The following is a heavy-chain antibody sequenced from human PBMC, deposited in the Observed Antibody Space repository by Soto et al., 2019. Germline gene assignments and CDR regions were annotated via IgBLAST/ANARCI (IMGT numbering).Heavy chain of an antibody. CDR1: GGSISSSSYY. D-gene: IGHD6-13*01. Sequence: PSETLSLTCTGSGGSISSSSYYWGWIRQPPGKGLEWIGSIYYSGSTYYNPSLKSRVTISVDTSKNQFSLKLSSVTAADTAVYYCASNGYSSSWAAFDIRGKGTMVTVSS. V-gene: IGHV4-39*01. CDR3: ASNGYSSSWAAFDI. J-gene: IGHJ3*02. CDR2: IYYSGST.